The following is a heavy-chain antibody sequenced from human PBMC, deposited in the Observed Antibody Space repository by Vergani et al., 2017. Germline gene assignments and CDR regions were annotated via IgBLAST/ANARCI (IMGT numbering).Heavy chain of an antibody. J-gene: IGHJ6*02. Sequence: QVQLQESGPGLVKPSETLSLTCTVSGGSISSYYWSWIRQPPRKGLEWIGYIYYSGSTNYNPSLKSRVTISVDTSKNQFSLKLSSVTAADTAVYYCARGIYGDYVSYYGMDVWGQGTTVTVSS. CDR2: IYYSGST. CDR1: GGSISSYY. V-gene: IGHV4-59*01. D-gene: IGHD4-17*01. CDR3: ARGIYGDYVSYYGMDV.